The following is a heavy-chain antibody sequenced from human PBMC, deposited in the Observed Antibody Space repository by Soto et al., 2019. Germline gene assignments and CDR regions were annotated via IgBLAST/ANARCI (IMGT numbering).Heavy chain of an antibody. V-gene: IGHV1-2*02. CDR1: GYTFTGYY. J-gene: IGHJ4*02. CDR3: ATVGVVPTAAIDRFDY. D-gene: IGHD2-2*02. CDR2: INPNTGVT. Sequence: ASVKFSCKASGYTFTGYYMHWLRQAPGQGLEWMGWINPNTGVTSFAQKFQGRVTMTRDPSISTAYMGLSSLGSDDTAVYYCATVGVVPTAAIDRFDYWGQGTRVTVSS.